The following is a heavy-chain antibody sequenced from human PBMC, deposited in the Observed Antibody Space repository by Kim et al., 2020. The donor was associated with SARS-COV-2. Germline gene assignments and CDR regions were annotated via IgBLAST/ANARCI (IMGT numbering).Heavy chain of an antibody. CDR2: IIPIFGTA. CDR3: ASIRGYSYGTYNWFDP. J-gene: IGHJ5*02. CDR1: GGTFSSYA. D-gene: IGHD5-18*01. Sequence: SVKVSCKASGGTFSSYAISWVRQAPGQGLEWMGGIIPIFGTANYAQKFQGRVTITADESTSTAYMELSSLRSEDTAVYYCASIRGYSYGTYNWFDPWGQGTLVTVSS. V-gene: IGHV1-69*13.